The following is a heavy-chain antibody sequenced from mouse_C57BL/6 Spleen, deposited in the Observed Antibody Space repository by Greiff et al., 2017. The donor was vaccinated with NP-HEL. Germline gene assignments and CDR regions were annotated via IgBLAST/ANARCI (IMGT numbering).Heavy chain of an antibody. V-gene: IGHV1-80*01. Sequence: QVQLQQSGAELVKPGASVKISCKASGYAFSSYWMNWVKQRPGKGLEWIGQIYPGDGDTNYNGKFKGKATLTADKSSSTAYMQLSSLTSEDSAVYFCARKTSSYYSNYPDYFDYWGQGTTRTVSS. J-gene: IGHJ2*01. CDR3: ARKTSSYYSNYPDYFDY. CDR1: GYAFSSYW. CDR2: IYPGDGDT. D-gene: IGHD2-5*01.